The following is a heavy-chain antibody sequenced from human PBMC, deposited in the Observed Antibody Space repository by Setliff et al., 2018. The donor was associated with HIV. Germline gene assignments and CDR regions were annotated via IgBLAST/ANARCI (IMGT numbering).Heavy chain of an antibody. CDR2: INHSGKT. CDR1: GGSLSGHY. V-gene: IGHV4-34*01. CDR3: VTSSSWSSRLNF. Sequence: SETLSLTCAVYGGSLSGHYWTWIRQPPGEGLEWIGEINHSGKTNYNPSLKSRVTISVDKSKNQFSLKVTSVTAADTAVYYCVTSSSWSSRLNFWGQGMLVTVSS. J-gene: IGHJ4*02. D-gene: IGHD6-13*01.